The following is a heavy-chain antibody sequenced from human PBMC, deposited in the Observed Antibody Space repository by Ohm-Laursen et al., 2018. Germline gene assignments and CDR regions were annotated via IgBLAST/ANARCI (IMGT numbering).Heavy chain of an antibody. CDR2: ISSSSSAI. Sequence: SLRLSCSASGFTFSSYSVNWIRQAPGKGLEWVSYISSSSSAIYYADSVKGRFTITRDNANNSLYLQMNSLRVEDTAVYYCARPKSRRALDVWGQGTMVTVSS. J-gene: IGHJ3*01. D-gene: IGHD2-2*01. CDR3: ARPKSRRALDV. CDR1: GFTFSSYS. V-gene: IGHV3-48*01.